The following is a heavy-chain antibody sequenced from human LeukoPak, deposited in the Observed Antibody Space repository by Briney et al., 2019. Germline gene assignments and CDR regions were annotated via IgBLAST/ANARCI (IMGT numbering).Heavy chain of an antibody. Sequence: SVKVSYKASGGTFSSYAISWVRQAPGQGLEWMGGIIPIFGTANYAQKFQGRVTITADESTSTAYMELSSLRSEDTAVYYCARAYCSGGSCYAVLSGWGQGTLVTVSS. V-gene: IGHV1-69*13. CDR1: GGTFSSYA. CDR3: ARAYCSGGSCYAVLSG. CDR2: IIPIFGTA. J-gene: IGHJ4*02. D-gene: IGHD2-15*01.